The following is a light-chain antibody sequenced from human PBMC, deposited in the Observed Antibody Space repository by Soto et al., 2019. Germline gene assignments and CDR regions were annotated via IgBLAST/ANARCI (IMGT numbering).Light chain of an antibody. CDR1: QSISSY. CDR3: QQSYSTPPFT. V-gene: IGKV1-39*01. Sequence: DIQMTQSPSSLSASVGDRVTITCRASQSISSYLNWYQQKPGKAPKLLIYAASSLQSGVPSRFSGSGSGTYFTLTISSPQPEDFATYYCQQSYSTPPFTFGPGTKVDIK. CDR2: AAS. J-gene: IGKJ3*01.